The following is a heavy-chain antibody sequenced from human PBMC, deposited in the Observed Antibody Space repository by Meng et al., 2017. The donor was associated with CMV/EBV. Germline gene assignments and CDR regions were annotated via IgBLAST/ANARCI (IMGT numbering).Heavy chain of an antibody. CDR1: GFTFSGSA. V-gene: IGHV3-73*01. CDR3: TRLGDAPLRRGFDP. J-gene: IGHJ5*02. Sequence: GESLKISCAASGFTFSGSAMHWVRQASGKGLEWVGCIRSKANSYATAYAASVKGRFTISRDDSKNTAYLQMNSLKTEDTAVYYCTRLGDAPLRRGFDPWGQGTLVTVSS. D-gene: IGHD5-12*01. CDR2: IRSKANSYAT.